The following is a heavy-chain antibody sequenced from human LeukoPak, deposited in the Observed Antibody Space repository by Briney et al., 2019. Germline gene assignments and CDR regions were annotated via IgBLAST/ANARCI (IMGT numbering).Heavy chain of an antibody. CDR2: ISGSGGST. D-gene: IGHD6-13*01. CDR1: GFTFSSYS. V-gene: IGHV3-23*01. CDR3: AKGVDSSSWSFDY. Sequence: GGSLRLSCAASGFTFSSYSMNWVRQAPGKGLEWVSSISGSGGSTYYADSVKGRFTISRDNSKNTLYLQMNSLRAEDTAVYYCAKGVDSSSWSFDYWGQGTLVTVSS. J-gene: IGHJ4*02.